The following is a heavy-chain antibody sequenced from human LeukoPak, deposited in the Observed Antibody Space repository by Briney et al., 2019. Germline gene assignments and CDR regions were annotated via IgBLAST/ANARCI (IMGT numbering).Heavy chain of an antibody. V-gene: IGHV7-4-1*02. D-gene: IGHD2/OR15-2a*01. Sequence: ASVKVSCKASGYTFTGYYMHWVRQAPGQGLGWMGWINTNTGNPTYAQGFTGRFVFSLDTSVSTAYLQISSLKAEDTAVYYCARDVRKRWFDPWGQGTLVTVSS. J-gene: IGHJ5*02. CDR1: GYTFTGYY. CDR2: INTNTGNP. CDR3: ARDVRKRWFDP.